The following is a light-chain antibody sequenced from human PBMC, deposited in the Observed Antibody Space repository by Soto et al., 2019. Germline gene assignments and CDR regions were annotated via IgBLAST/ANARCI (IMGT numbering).Light chain of an antibody. Sequence: EIVLTQSPATLSLSPGERATLSCGASQSVSSSYLAWYQQKPGLAPRLLIYDASSRATGIPDRFSGSGSGTDFALTISRLEPEDFAVYYCHQYGSSPYTFDQGTKLEIK. CDR2: DAS. J-gene: IGKJ2*01. V-gene: IGKV3D-20*01. CDR1: QSVSSSY. CDR3: HQYGSSPYT.